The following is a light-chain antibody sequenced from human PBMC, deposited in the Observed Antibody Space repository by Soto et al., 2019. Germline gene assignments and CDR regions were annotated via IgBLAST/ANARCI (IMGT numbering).Light chain of an antibody. V-gene: IGKV3-20*01. Sequence: EIVLTQSPGALSLSPGERATLSCRASQSVGSGYLAWYQQKPGQAPRLLIYGTSSRATGIPTRFSGSGSGTDFTLSITRLEPEDFAVYYCQQYGTSPRTFGQGTKVDIK. J-gene: IGKJ1*01. CDR3: QQYGTSPRT. CDR1: QSVGSGY. CDR2: GTS.